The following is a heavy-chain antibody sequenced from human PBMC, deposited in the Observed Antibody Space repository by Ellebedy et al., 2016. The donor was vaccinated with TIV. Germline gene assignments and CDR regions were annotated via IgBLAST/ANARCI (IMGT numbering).Heavy chain of an antibody. CDR3: AKSGLMTTNEGP. D-gene: IGHD1-1*01. Sequence: GESLKISCAASGFTFSSYWMHWVRQAPGKGLVWVSRINSDGRSTSYADSVKGRFTISRDNAKNTLYLQMNSLRAEDTAVYYCAKSGLMTTNEGPWGQGTLVTVSS. J-gene: IGHJ5*02. CDR2: INSDGRST. CDR1: GFTFSSYW. V-gene: IGHV3-74*01.